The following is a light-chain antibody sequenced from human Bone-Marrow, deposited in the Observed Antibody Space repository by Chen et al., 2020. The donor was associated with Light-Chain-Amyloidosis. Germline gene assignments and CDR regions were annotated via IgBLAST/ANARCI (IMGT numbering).Light chain of an antibody. CDR3: QSYQGSSQGV. Sequence: NVMMTQPHSVSESPLKTAIISCTRSSGSIATNYVQWYQQRPGSSPTTVIYEYAQRPSGVPDRFSGSIDRSSNTASLTISGLKTEDEADYYCQSYQGSSQGVFGGGTKLTVL. J-gene: IGLJ3*02. CDR1: SGSIATNY. CDR2: EYA. V-gene: IGLV6-57*01.